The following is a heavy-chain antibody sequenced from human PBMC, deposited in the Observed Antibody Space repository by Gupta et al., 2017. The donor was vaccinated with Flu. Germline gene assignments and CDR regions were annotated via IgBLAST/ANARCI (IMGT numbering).Heavy chain of an antibody. J-gene: IGHJ4*02. CDR2: ISRSGDNT. D-gene: IGHD5-18*01. Sequence: EVQLLESGGGLVQPGGSLRLSCAASGFSFGSNALSWVRQAPGKGLEWVSAISRSGDNTYYADSVKGRFTISRDNSKNTLYLQMNRLRAEDTAVYYCAVQSRYSYGFSFDYWGQGTLVAVSS. CDR3: AVQSRYSYGFSFDY. V-gene: IGHV3-23*01. CDR1: GFSFGSNA.